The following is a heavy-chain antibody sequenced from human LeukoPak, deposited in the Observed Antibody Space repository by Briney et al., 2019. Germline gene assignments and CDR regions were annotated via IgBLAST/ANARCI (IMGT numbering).Heavy chain of an antibody. CDR1: GDSISSSY. J-gene: IGHJ3*02. D-gene: IGHD3-22*01. CDR2: IYYSGST. Sequence: PSETLSLTCTVSGDSISSSYWSWTRQPPGKGLEWIAYIYYSGSTNYNPSLKSRVTISVDTSKNQFSLKLSSVTAADTAVYYCARLDYSDSSGYFYGVFDIWGQGTMVTVSS. CDR3: ARLDYSDSSGYFYGVFDI. V-gene: IGHV4-59*01.